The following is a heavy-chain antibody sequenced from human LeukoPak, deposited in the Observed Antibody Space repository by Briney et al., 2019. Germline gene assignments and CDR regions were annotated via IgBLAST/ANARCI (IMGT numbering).Heavy chain of an antibody. Sequence: PSETLSLTCTVSGGSISSSSYYWGWIRQPPGKGLEWIGSIYYSGSTYYNPSLKSRVTISVDTSKNQFSLKLSSVTAADTAVYYCARDFLAARVWFDPWGQGTLVTVSS. CDR1: GGSISSSSYY. D-gene: IGHD6-6*01. J-gene: IGHJ5*02. CDR2: IYYSGST. CDR3: ARDFLAARVWFDP. V-gene: IGHV4-39*01.